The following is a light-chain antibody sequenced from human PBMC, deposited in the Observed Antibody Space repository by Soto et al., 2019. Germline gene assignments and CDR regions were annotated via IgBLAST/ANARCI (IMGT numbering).Light chain of an antibody. CDR3: QQASYFPFT. CDR2: SAS. Sequence: DIQMTQSPSFVSASVGDRVTITCRASQSVTTWLAWYQQRPGKAPRLLIHSASSLRSGVPSRFSGSGSGAEFTLTIDSLHPEDEATYFCQQASYFPFTFGPGTTVAI. J-gene: IGKJ3*01. V-gene: IGKV1-12*01. CDR1: QSVTTW.